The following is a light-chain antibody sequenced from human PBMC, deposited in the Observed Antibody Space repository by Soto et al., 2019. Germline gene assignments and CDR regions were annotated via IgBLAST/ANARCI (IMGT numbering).Light chain of an antibody. CDR1: QTISNW. CDR2: KAS. V-gene: IGKV1-5*03. Sequence: IQMTQSPSSLSESVKDRVPITSQASQTISNWLAWYQQKPGKAPKLLIYKASTLESGVPSRFSGSGSGTDFTLTISSLQPEDVATYYCQKYNSAPQTFGQG. CDR3: QKYNSAPQT. J-gene: IGKJ1*01.